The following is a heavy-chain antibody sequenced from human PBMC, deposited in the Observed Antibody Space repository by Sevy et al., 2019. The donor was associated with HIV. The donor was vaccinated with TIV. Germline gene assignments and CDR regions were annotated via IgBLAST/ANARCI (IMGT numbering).Heavy chain of an antibody. CDR1: GFTVSSNY. D-gene: IGHD6-19*01. Sequence: GGSLRLSCAASGFTVSSNYMSWVRQALGKGLEWVSVIYSVGSAYYADAVKGRFTISRDNSKNTLYLQMNSLRAEDTAVYYCARVRLVFAFDIWGQGTIVTVSS. CDR2: IYSVGSA. CDR3: ARVRLVFAFDI. J-gene: IGHJ3*02. V-gene: IGHV3-53*01.